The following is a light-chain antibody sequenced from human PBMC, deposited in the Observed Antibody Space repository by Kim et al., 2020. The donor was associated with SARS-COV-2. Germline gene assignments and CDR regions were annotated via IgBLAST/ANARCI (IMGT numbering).Light chain of an antibody. CDR1: QSFSSSY. J-gene: IGKJ4*01. CDR3: QQFGSSRLT. CDR2: GAS. V-gene: IGKV3-20*01. Sequence: SPGERATLSCRASQSFSSSYLAWYQQKPGQPPRLLMYGASSRTTGIPDRFSGSGSGTDFTLIISRLEPEDFAVYYCQQFGSSRLTFGGGTKVDIK.